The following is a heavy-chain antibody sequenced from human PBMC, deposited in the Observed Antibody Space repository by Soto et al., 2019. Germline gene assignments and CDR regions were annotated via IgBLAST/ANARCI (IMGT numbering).Heavy chain of an antibody. CDR2: IYYSGST. Sequence: QVQLQESGPGLVKPSQTLSLTCTVSGGSISSGGYYWSWIRQHPGKGLEWIGYIYYSGSTYYNPPLQSRVTISVDTSKNPFPRKLSSVTAADTAVYYCAGIYSGSPGGTLRYWGQGTLVTVSS. CDR1: GGSISSGGYY. D-gene: IGHD1-26*01. CDR3: AGIYSGSPGGTLRY. V-gene: IGHV4-31*03. J-gene: IGHJ4*02.